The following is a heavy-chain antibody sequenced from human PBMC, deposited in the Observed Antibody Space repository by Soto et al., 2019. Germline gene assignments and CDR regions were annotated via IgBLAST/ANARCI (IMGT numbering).Heavy chain of an antibody. CDR2: INHSGST. Sequence: SETLSLTCAVYGGSFSGYYWSWIRQPPGKGLEWIGEINHSGSTNYNPSLKSRVTISVDTSKNQFSLKLSSVTAVDTAVYYCAIFSGDTAMPPAHYGMDVWGQGTTVTVSS. V-gene: IGHV4-34*01. J-gene: IGHJ6*02. CDR1: GGSFSGYY. CDR3: AIFSGDTAMPPAHYGMDV. D-gene: IGHD5-18*01.